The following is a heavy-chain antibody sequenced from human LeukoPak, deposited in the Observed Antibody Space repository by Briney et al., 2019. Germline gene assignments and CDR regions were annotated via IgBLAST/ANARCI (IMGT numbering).Heavy chain of an antibody. D-gene: IGHD3-3*01. CDR2: INHSGST. J-gene: IGHJ4*02. Sequence: PSETLSLTCAVYGGSFSGYYWSWIRQPPGKGLKWIGEINHSGSTNYNPSLKSRVTISVDTSKNQFSLKLSSVTAADTAVYYYARSQGQYDFWSGYYHPYFDYWGQGTLVTVSS. CDR1: GGSFSGYY. V-gene: IGHV4-34*01. CDR3: ARSQGQYDFWSGYYHPYFDY.